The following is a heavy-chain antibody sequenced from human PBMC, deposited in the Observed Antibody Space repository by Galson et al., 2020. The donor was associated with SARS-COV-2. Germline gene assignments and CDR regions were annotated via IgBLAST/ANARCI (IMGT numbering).Heavy chain of an antibody. V-gene: IGHV1-2*02. CDR3: ARVGGVLGYYYYGMDV. J-gene: IGHJ6*02. Sequence: ASVKVSCKASGYTFTGYYMHWVRQAPGQGLEWMGWINPNRGGTNYAQKFQGRVTMTRDTSISTAYMELSRLRSDDTAVYYCARVGGVLGYYYYGMDVWGQGTTVTVSS. CDR1: GYTFTGYY. D-gene: IGHD2-15*01. CDR2: INPNRGGT.